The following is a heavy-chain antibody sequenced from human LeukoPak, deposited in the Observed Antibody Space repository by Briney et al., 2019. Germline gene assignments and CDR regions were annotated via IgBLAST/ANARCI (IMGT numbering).Heavy chain of an antibody. V-gene: IGHV4-31*03. J-gene: IGHJ4*02. Sequence: PSQTLSLTCSVSGGSISTGGYYWTWIRQHPGKGLEWIGYIYQSGATYYNPSLKSRVTISVDTSRSQFSLTLNSVTAADTAVYYCARGNPRYSSGLGFDYWGQGSLVTVSS. CDR3: ARGNPRYSSGLGFDY. CDR1: GGSISTGGYY. D-gene: IGHD6-19*01. CDR2: IYQSGAT.